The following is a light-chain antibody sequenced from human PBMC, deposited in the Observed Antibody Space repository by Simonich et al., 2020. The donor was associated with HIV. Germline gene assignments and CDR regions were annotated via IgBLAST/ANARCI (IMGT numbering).Light chain of an antibody. CDR2: DVS. CDR3: CSYAGSSTWV. CDR1: SSDVGSYNY. J-gene: IGLJ3*02. Sequence: QSALTQPRSVSGSPGQSVTISCTGTSSDVGSYNYVSWFQHHPGKAPKLMFYDVSNRPSGVSNRFSGSKSGNTASLTISGLQAEDEADYYCCSYAGSSTWVFGAGTKLTVL. V-gene: IGLV2-11*01.